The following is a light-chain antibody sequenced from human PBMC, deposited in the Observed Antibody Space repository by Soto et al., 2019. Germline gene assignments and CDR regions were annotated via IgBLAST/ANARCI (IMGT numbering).Light chain of an antibody. V-gene: IGKV3-20*01. Sequence: EFVLTQSPGTLSLSPGERATLSCRASQSVGSNSLAWYQQKPGQAPRILIYGASTRATGIPDRFSGSGSGTDFTLTISRLEPEDLAVYSCQQYGTSPPLTFGGGTKVEIK. CDR3: QQYGTSPPLT. CDR1: QSVGSNS. CDR2: GAS. J-gene: IGKJ4*01.